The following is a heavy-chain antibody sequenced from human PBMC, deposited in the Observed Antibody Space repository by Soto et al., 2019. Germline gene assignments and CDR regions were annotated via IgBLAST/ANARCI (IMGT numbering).Heavy chain of an antibody. V-gene: IGHV1-18*01. J-gene: IGHJ1*01. CDR2: IRAYNGNT. Sequence: ASVKVSCKASGYTFTSYGISWVRQAPGQGLEWRGWIRAYNGNTNYAQKLQGRVTMTTDTSTRTASMELRSLRSEDTAVYYCASGAGIAAACPWFQHWGQGTLVTVSS. CDR1: GYTFTSYG. D-gene: IGHD6-13*01. CDR3: ASGAGIAAACPWFQH.